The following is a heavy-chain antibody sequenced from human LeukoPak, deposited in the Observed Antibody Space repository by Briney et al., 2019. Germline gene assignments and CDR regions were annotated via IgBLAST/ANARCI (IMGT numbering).Heavy chain of an antibody. V-gene: IGHV3-23*01. CDR2: ISGSGGST. CDR1: GFTFSSYA. D-gene: IGHD3-22*01. CDR3: AKVLYDSSGYIDY. Sequence: GGSLRLSCAASGFTFSSYAMSWVRQAPGKGLEWVSAISGSGGSTYYADSVKGRFTISRDNSRNTLYLQMNSLRAEDTAVYYCAKVLYDSSGYIDYWGQGTLATVSS. J-gene: IGHJ4*02.